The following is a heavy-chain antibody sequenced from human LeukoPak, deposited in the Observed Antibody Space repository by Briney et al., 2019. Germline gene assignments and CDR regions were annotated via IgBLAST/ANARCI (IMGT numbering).Heavy chain of an antibody. J-gene: IGHJ4*02. CDR1: GGSISSSSYY. D-gene: IGHD6-13*01. Sequence: PSETLSLTSNVSGGSISSSSYYWGWIRQPPGKGLDWIASIYYSGSTYYNPSLKSRVTISVDTSKIQFSLKLSSVTAADPAVYYCARGYSSSWFDYRGQGTLVTVSS. V-gene: IGHV4-39*07. CDR3: ARGYSSSWFDY. CDR2: IYYSGST.